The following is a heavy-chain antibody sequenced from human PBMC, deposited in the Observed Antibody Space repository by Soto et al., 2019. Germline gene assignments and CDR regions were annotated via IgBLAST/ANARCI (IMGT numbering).Heavy chain of an antibody. Sequence: QVQLVQSGAEVKKPGSSVKVSCKASGGTFSSYAISWVRQAPGQGLEWMGGIIPTFGTANYAQKFQGRVTITAGESTSTANRELSSLRSEDTAVKYCARSYDYDSSDYHEDFQHWGQGTLVTVSS. CDR1: GGTFSSYA. V-gene: IGHV1-69*01. J-gene: IGHJ1*01. D-gene: IGHD3-22*01. CDR3: ARSYDYDSSDYHEDFQH. CDR2: IIPTFGTA.